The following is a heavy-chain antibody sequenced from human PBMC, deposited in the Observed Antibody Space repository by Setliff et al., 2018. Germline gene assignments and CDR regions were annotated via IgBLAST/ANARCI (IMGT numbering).Heavy chain of an antibody. CDR2: IDTSSTYI. CDR1: GFTFSSYT. Sequence: GGSLRLSCAASGFTFSSYTMNWVRQAPGQGLEWVSSIDTSSTYIYYADSVKGRFTISRDNAKNSLYLQMNSLRAEDTAVYYCARSPRPPTSLDYVDVWGDGTMVTVSS. D-gene: IGHD2-2*01. V-gene: IGHV3-21*01. J-gene: IGHJ6*03. CDR3: ARSPRPPTSLDYVDV.